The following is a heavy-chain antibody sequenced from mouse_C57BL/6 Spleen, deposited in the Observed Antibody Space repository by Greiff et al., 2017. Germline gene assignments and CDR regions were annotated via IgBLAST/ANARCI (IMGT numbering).Heavy chain of an antibody. V-gene: IGHV1-64*01. D-gene: IGHD2-2*01. CDR3: ARIYYGYDVGAMDY. CDR2: IHPNSGST. CDR1: GYTFTSYW. J-gene: IGHJ4*01. Sequence: QVQLQQPGAELVKPGASVKLSCKASGYTFTSYWMHWVKQRPGQGLEWIGMIHPNSGSTNYNEKFKSKATLTVDKSSSTAYMQLSSLTSEDSAVYYCARIYYGYDVGAMDYWGQGTSVTGSS.